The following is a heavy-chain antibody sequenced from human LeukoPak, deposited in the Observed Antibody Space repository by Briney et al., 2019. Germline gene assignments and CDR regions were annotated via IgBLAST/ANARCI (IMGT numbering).Heavy chain of an antibody. J-gene: IGHJ4*02. V-gene: IGHV4-34*01. CDR3: ARGGKYCSSTTCYVAY. Sequence: SETLSLTCAVYGGSFSGYYWSWVRQPPGEGLEWIGEINHSGGTNCNPSLTSRDTISVDTSKNQFSLKLSSVTAADTSVYYCARGGKYCSSTTCYVAYWGQGALVTVSS. CDR1: GGSFSGYY. D-gene: IGHD2-2*01. CDR2: INHSGGT.